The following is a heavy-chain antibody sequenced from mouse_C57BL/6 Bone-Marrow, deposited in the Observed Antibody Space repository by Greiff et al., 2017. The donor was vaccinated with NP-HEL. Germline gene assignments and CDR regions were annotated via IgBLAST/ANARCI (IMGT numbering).Heavy chain of an antibody. V-gene: IGHV3-8*01. Sequence: EVKLEESGPGLAKPSQTLSLTCSVTGYSITSDYWNWIRKFPGNKLEYMGYISYSGSTYYNPSLKSRISITRDTSKNQYYLQLNSVTTEDTATYYCARCYYGYYYAMDYWGQGTSVTVSS. D-gene: IGHD1-1*01. CDR1: GYSITSDY. CDR3: ARCYYGYYYAMDY. J-gene: IGHJ4*01. CDR2: ISYSGST.